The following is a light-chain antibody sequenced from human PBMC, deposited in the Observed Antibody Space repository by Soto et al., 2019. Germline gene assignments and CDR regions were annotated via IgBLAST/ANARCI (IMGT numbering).Light chain of an antibody. Sequence: AIQLTQSPSSLSASVGDRVTITCRASQGISSALAWYQQKPGKAPKLLIYDASSLESGVPSRFSGSGSGTDFTLTISSLQPEDFATYYCQQFNSYGLFNFGPGTKVDIK. V-gene: IGKV1-13*02. CDR1: QGISSA. CDR2: DAS. CDR3: QQFNSYGLFN. J-gene: IGKJ3*01.